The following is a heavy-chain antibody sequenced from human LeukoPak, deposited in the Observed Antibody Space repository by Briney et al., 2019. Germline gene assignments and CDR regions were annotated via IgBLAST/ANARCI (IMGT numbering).Heavy chain of an antibody. CDR2: IYYSGST. CDR3: ARDTASYYGMDV. J-gene: IGHJ6*02. Sequence: PSETLSLTCTVSGGSISSYYWSWIRQPPGKGLEWIGYIYYSGSTNYNPSLKSRVTISVDTSKNQFSLKLSSVTAADTAVCYCARDTASYYGMDVWGQGTTVTVSS. V-gene: IGHV4-59*01. CDR1: GGSISSYY. D-gene: IGHD5-18*01.